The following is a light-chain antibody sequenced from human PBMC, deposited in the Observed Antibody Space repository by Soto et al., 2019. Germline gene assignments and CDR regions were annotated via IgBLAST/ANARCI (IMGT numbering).Light chain of an antibody. Sequence: DVVMTQSPLSLPVTLGQPASISCRSSQSLIHSDGSTYLNWFQQRPGQSPRRLIYEVSDRDSGVPERFSCSGSGTDFTLKISRVEDEAVGVYYCLQGTHWPWTFGQGTEVEIK. CDR1: QSLIHSDGSTY. V-gene: IGKV2-30*02. CDR3: LQGTHWPWT. CDR2: EVS. J-gene: IGKJ1*01.